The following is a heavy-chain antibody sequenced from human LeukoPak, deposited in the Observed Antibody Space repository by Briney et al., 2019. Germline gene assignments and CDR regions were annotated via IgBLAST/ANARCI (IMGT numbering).Heavy chain of an antibody. CDR2: ISGSGGST. Sequence: PGGSLRLSCAASGFTLSTYAMSWVRQAPGKGLEWVSTISGSGGSTYYADSVKGRFTISRDNSKNTLYLQMNSLRAEDTAVYFCAKDRAVVAATLIFDYWGQGTLVTVSS. CDR1: GFTLSTYA. V-gene: IGHV3-23*01. J-gene: IGHJ4*02. CDR3: AKDRAVVAATLIFDY. D-gene: IGHD2-15*01.